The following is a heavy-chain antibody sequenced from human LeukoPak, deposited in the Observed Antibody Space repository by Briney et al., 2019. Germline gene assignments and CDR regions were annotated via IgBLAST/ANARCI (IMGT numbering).Heavy chain of an antibody. CDR2: IYYSGST. CDR1: GGSISSGSYY. Sequence: SETLSLTCTVSGGSISSGSYYWGWIRQPPGKGLEWIGSIYYSGSTYYNPSLKSRVTISVDTSKNQFSLKLSSVTAADTAVYYCARLGGRDSSSAVYYMDVWGKGTTVTVSS. CDR3: ARLGGRDSSSAVYYMDV. J-gene: IGHJ6*03. V-gene: IGHV4-39*01. D-gene: IGHD6-6*01.